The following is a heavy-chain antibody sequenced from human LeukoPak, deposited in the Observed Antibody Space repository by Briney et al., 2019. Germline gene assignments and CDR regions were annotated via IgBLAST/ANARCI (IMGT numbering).Heavy chain of an antibody. CDR1: GFTFSSYS. Sequence: PGGSLRLSCAASGFTFSSYSMNWVRQAPGKGLEWVSYISSSSSTIYYADSVKGRFTISRDNAKNSLYQQMNSLRAEDTAVYYCARDEQRGLRYFDYWGQGTLVTVSS. CDR3: ARDEQRGLRYFDY. D-gene: IGHD3-9*01. J-gene: IGHJ4*02. V-gene: IGHV3-48*01. CDR2: ISSSSSTI.